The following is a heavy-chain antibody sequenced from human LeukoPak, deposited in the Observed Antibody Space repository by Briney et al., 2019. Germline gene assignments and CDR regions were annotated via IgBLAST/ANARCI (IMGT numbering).Heavy chain of an antibody. CDR3: ARGGYSSSPFDY. CDR2: IMPIFGTA. D-gene: IGHD6-13*01. V-gene: IGHV1-69*13. Sequence: SVKVSCKASGGTFSSYAISWVRQAPGQGLEWMGGIMPIFGTANYAQKFQGRVTITADESTSTAYMELSSLRSEDTAVYYCARGGYSSSPFDYWGQGTLVTVSS. J-gene: IGHJ4*02. CDR1: GGTFSSYA.